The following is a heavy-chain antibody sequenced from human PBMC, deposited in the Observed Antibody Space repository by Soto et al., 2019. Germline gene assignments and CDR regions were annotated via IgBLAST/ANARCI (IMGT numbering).Heavy chain of an antibody. V-gene: IGHV5-51*01. J-gene: IGHJ6*02. D-gene: IGHD2-8*01. Sequence: PGESLKISCKGSGYKFTNYWIGWVRQMPGKGLEWMGIIYPGDADTRYGPAFQGQVTISADKSVTTAMYFCALTGGFAPVYGFDVWGQGTSVTVSS. CDR2: IYPGDADT. CDR1: GYKFTNYW. CDR3: V.